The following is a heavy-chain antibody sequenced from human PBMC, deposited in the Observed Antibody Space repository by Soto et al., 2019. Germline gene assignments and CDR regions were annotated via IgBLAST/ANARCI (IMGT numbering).Heavy chain of an antibody. CDR1: GFSLRTTGVG. CDR2: IYWNDDK. Sequence: QITLKESGPTLVEPTQTLTLTCTYSGFSLRTTGVGVGWIRQPPGKALEWLGIIYWNDDKRYSPSLKNRFTLTSDTSKSQVVLTTTNLDPVDTATYYCAHTWGLAFDYWGQGTLVIVSS. J-gene: IGHJ4*02. CDR3: AHTWGLAFDY. V-gene: IGHV2-5*01. D-gene: IGHD3-16*01.